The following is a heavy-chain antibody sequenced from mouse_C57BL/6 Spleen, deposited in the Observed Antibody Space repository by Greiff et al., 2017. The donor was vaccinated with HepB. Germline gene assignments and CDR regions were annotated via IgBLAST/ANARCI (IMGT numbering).Heavy chain of an antibody. CDR3: ARGYYGSSWYFDV. D-gene: IGHD1-1*01. Sequence: EVMLVESGGGLVKPGGSLKLSCAASGFTFSDYGMHWVRQDPEKGLEWVAYISSGSSTIYYADTVKGRFTISRDNAKNTLFLQMTSLRSEDTAMYYCARGYYGSSWYFDVWGTGTTVTVSS. V-gene: IGHV5-17*01. CDR2: ISSGSSTI. J-gene: IGHJ1*03. CDR1: GFTFSDYG.